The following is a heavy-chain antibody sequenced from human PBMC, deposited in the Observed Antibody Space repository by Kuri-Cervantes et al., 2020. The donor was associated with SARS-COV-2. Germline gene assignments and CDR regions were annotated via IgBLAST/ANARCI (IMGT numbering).Heavy chain of an antibody. D-gene: IGHD2-2*02. CDR1: GYSFTSYW. J-gene: IGHJ6*01. CDR2: IYPGDSDT. V-gene: IGHV5-51*01. Sequence: GESLKISCKGSGYSFTSYWIGWVRQMPGKGLEWMGIIYPGDSDTGYSPSFQGQVTISADKSISTAYLQWSSLKASDTAMYYCARLRGYCSSTSCHSYYYYYGMDVWGQGTTVTVSS. CDR3: ARLRGYCSSTSCHSYYYYYGMDV.